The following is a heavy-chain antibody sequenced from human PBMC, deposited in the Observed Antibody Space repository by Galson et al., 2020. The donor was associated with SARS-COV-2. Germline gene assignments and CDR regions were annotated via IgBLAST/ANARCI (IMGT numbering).Heavy chain of an antibody. J-gene: IGHJ5*02. CDR1: GGSMTSGYYY. D-gene: IGHD6-19*01. Sequence: SETLSLTCTVSGGSMTSGYYYWGWVRQSPGKGLEWIVSLYYSGSKYYNPSLKSRVTISEDKSKNQFSLKLTSVTAADTAIYYCVRPDGWAGFNWFDPWGRGILVTVSS. CDR3: VRPDGWAGFNWFDP. V-gene: IGHV4-39*01. CDR2: LYYSGSK.